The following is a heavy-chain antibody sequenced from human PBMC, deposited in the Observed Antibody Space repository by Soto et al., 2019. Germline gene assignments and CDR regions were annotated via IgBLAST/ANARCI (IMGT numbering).Heavy chain of an antibody. V-gene: IGHV4-39*01. D-gene: IGHD6-19*01. CDR1: CGSLSSSLYY. J-gene: IGHJ6*02. CDR3: ARRGRAVAPGYYGMDV. Sequence: LSLTRSVSCGSLSSSLYYWAWIRQSPGMGLEWIGGIYYSGSSYYNPSLKSRVTISVDTSKNQFSLKLSSVTAADTAVYYCARRGRAVAPGYYGMDVWGQGTTVTVSS. CDR2: IYYSGSS.